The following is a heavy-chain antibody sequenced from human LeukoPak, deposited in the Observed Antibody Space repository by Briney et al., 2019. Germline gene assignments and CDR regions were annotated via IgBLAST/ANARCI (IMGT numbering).Heavy chain of an antibody. D-gene: IGHD3-22*01. Sequence: ASVKVSCKASGYTFTGYYMHWVRQAPGQGLEWMGWINPNSGGTNYAQKFQGRVTMTRNTSISTAYMELSSLRSEDTAVYYCARSSRGWWFDPWGQGTLVTVSS. CDR2: INPNSGGT. CDR3: ARSSRGWWFDP. V-gene: IGHV1-2*02. CDR1: GYTFTGYY. J-gene: IGHJ5*02.